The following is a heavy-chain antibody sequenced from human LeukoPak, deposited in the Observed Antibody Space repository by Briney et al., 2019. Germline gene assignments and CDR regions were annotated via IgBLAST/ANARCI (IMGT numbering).Heavy chain of an antibody. D-gene: IGHD6-25*01. J-gene: IGHJ3*02. CDR3: VKAIPAAWGAFDI. Sequence: GGSLRLSCAASGFTFSTYGMHWVRQAPGKGLEWVAVIWYDGNNKYYTDSVKGRFTISRDNSKDTLYLQMSSLRAEDTAVYYCVKAIPAAWGAFDIWGQGTMVIVSS. CDR1: GFTFSTYG. CDR2: IWYDGNNK. V-gene: IGHV3-30*02.